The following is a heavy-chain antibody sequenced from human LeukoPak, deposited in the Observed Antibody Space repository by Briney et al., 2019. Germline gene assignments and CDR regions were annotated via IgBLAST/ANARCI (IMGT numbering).Heavy chain of an antibody. V-gene: IGHV3-33*01. CDR1: GFAFNTYA. CDR3: ARESFGSGSYPDF. Sequence: GGSLRLSCAASGFAFNTYAMHWVRQAPGQGLEWVALIWHDGSHKFYSNSVRGQFTISRDNSKNTVSLQMNNLRPEDTAVYYCARESFGSGSYPDFWGQGTLVTVSS. CDR2: IWHDGSHK. D-gene: IGHD3-10*01. J-gene: IGHJ4*02.